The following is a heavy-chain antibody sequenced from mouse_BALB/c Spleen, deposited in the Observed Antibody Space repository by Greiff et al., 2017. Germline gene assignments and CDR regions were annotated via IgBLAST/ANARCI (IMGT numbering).Heavy chain of an antibody. J-gene: IGHJ4*01. V-gene: IGHV5-17*02. CDR3: ARSYYDLHAMDY. CDR2: ISSGSSTI. Sequence: EVQRVESGGGLVQPGGSRKLSCAASGFTFSSFGMHWVRQAPEKGLEWVAYISSGSSTIYYADTVKGRFTISRDNPKNTLFLQMTSLRSEDTAMYYCARSYYDLHAMDYWGQGTSVTVSS. D-gene: IGHD2-4*01. CDR1: GFTFSSFG.